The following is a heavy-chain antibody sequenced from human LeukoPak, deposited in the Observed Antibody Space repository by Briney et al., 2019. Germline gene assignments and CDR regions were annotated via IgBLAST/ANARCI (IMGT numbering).Heavy chain of an antibody. J-gene: IGHJ5*02. CDR2: VYFSGTA. Sequence: SETLSLTCTVSNDSISNYYWSWIRQPPGKGLEWIGCVYFSGTANYSPSLKSRVTISVDTSNNQFSLKLRSVTAADTAVYYCARDYVEYYYGSGTNWFDPWGQGTLVTVSS. CDR3: ARDYVEYYYGSGTNWFDP. V-gene: IGHV4-59*01. D-gene: IGHD3-10*01. CDR1: NDSISNYY.